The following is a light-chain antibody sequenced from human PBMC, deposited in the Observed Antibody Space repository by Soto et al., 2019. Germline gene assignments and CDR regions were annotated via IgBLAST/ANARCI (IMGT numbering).Light chain of an antibody. CDR1: QSISYY. CDR3: QQSYSAPWT. V-gene: IGKV1-39*01. J-gene: IGKJ1*01. Sequence: DMQMTHPPSSLSASLGYIFTITFRASQSISYYLNWYQQKPGKAPKLLIYAASSLQSGVPSRFSGSRSGTDFTLTIGSLQPEDFATYYCQQSYSAPWTFGQGTKVDIK. CDR2: AAS.